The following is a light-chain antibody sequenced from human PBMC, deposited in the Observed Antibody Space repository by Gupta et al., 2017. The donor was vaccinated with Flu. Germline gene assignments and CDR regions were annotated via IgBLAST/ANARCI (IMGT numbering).Light chain of an antibody. Sequence: DIQMTQSPSTLSASVGDRVTITCRASQSISSWLAWYQQKPGKAPKLLIYTASSLESGVPSRFSGSGSGTEFILTISSLQPDDFATYYCQQDYSYSRTFGQGTKVEIK. CDR1: QSISSW. CDR2: TAS. CDR3: QQDYSYSRT. J-gene: IGKJ1*01. V-gene: IGKV1-5*03.